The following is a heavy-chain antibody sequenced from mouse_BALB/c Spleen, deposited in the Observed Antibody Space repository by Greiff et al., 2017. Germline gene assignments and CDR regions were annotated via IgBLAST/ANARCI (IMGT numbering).Heavy chain of an antibody. V-gene: IGHV2-6-7*01. D-gene: IGHD1-1*01. CDR3: ATLYGSPAMDH. CDR2: IWGDGST. CDR1: GFSLTGYG. J-gene: IGHJ4*01. Sequence: QVQLKESGPGLVAPSQSLSITCTVSGFSLTGYGVNWVRQPPGKGLEWLGMIWGDGSTDYNSALKSRLSISKDNSKSQVFLKMNSLQTVDTARYYCATLYGSPAMDHWGQGTSVTVSS.